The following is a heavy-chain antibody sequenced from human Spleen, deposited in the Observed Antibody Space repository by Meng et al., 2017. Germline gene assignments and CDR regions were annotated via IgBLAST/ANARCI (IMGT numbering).Heavy chain of an antibody. CDR2: INHSGST. CDR1: GGSFSGYC. V-gene: IGHV4-34*01. Sequence: QVQLQQWGEGLLKPSATLSLTCAGYGGSFSGYCWSWIRQPPGKGLEWIGEINHSGSTNYNPSLKSRVTISVDTSKNQFSLKLSSVTAADTAVYYCARDLSGYGWFDPWGQGTLVTVSS. CDR3: ARDLSGYGWFDP. D-gene: IGHD5-18*01. J-gene: IGHJ5*02.